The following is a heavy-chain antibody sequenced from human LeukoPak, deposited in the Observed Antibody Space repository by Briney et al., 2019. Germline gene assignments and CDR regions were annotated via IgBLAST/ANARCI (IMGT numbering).Heavy chain of an antibody. V-gene: IGHV4-59*08. CDR1: GGSISSYY. D-gene: IGHD1-26*01. CDR2: VSDSGTT. J-gene: IGHJ4*02. Sequence: SETLSLTCTVSGGSISSYYWSWVRQPPGKALEWIGYVSDSGTTNNNPSLKSRVTISLDTSRDHFSLKLSSVTAADTAVYYCARHGGSYSFDYWGQGTLLTVSS. CDR3: ARHGGSYSFDY.